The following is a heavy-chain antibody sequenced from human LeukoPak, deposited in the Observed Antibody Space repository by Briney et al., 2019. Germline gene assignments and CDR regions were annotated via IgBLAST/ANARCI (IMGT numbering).Heavy chain of an antibody. V-gene: IGHV3-21*01. D-gene: IGHD3-22*01. CDR3: ARENYYDSSGLPDFDY. CDR2: ISSSSSYI. Sequence: PGGSLRLSCAASGFTFSSYSMNWVRQAPGKGQEWVSSISSSSSYIYYADSVKGRFTISRDNAKNSLYLQMNSLRAEDTAVYYCARENYYDSSGLPDFDYWGQGTLVTVSS. J-gene: IGHJ4*02. CDR1: GFTFSSYS.